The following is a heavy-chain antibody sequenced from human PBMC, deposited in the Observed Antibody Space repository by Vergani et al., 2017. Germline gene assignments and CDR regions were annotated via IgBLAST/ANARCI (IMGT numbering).Heavy chain of an antibody. CDR3: ARGDYGILTGYRY. CDR2: INPSGGHT. D-gene: IGHD3-9*01. J-gene: IGHJ4*02. V-gene: IGHV1-46*03. CDR1: AYTFSNYY. Sequence: QVQVVQSGAEVKKSGASVKVSCKTSAYTFSNYYMHWVRQAPGQGLEWMGIINPSGGHTNYAQKFQGRVTMTRETSTSTVYMELSSLRSEDTAIYYCARGDYGILTGYRYWGQGTLVTVSA.